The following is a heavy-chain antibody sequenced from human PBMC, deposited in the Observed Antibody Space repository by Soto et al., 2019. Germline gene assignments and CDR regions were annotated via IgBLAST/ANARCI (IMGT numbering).Heavy chain of an antibody. CDR2: IYPGDSDT. J-gene: IGHJ6*02. CDR1: GYSFTTYF. Sequence: GESLKISCKASGYSFTTYFIGWVRQMPGKGLEWMGFIYPGDSDTRYSPSFQGQVTISADNSITTAYLQWSSLKAPDTAIYYCARHVPISSDYYYYGLDVWGQGTTVTVSS. D-gene: IGHD3-22*01. V-gene: IGHV5-51*01. CDR3: ARHVPISSDYYYYGLDV.